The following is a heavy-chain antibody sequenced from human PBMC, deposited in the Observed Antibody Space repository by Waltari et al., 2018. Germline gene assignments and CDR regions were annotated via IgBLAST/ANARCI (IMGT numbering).Heavy chain of an antibody. D-gene: IGHD1-26*01. CDR1: GFTFTSHP. J-gene: IGHJ3*02. Sequence: EVQLVESGGGLVQPGGSLRLSCAASGFTFTSHPMNLVRQAPGKGLEWVSRISGRGGTTQYADSVKGRFTVSRDNSKNILYLQMSSLRAEDTAVYYCADSGSYYAFDIWGQGTLVTVST. V-gene: IGHV3-23*04. CDR3: ADSGSYYAFDI. CDR2: ISGRGGTT.